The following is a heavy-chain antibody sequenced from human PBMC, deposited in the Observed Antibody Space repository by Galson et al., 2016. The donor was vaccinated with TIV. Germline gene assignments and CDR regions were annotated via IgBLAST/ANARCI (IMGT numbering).Heavy chain of an antibody. Sequence: SVKVSCKASGGTFNSYDISWLRQVPGQGVEWMGRINPAVGLTKYAQRFQGRITITAAYMELSSLRSEDTAVYYCSSASHLVPTAHHDWGQVNLVTVSS. CDR2: INPAVGLT. D-gene: IGHD3-3*02. CDR3: SSASHLVPTAHHD. J-gene: IGHJ4*02. V-gene: IGHV1-69*04. CDR1: GGTFNSYD.